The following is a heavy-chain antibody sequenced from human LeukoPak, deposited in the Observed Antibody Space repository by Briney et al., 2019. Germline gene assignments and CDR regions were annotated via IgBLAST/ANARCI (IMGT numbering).Heavy chain of an antibody. Sequence: GGSLRLSCAASGFTFSNYAVSWVRQAPGKGLEWVSAISGSGGSTYYVDSVKGRFTISRDNSKNTLYLQMNSLRAEDTAVYYCAKADQWLVHYYFDYWGQGTLVTVSS. CDR3: AKADQWLVHYYFDY. D-gene: IGHD6-19*01. CDR2: ISGSGGST. CDR1: GFTFSNYA. V-gene: IGHV3-23*01. J-gene: IGHJ4*02.